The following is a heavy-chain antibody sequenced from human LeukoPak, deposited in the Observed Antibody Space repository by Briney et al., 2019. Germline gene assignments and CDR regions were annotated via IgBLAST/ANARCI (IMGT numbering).Heavy chain of an antibody. CDR1: GYTFTDYY. D-gene: IGHD1-26*01. CDR3: ATSGARGWELLLDY. V-gene: IGHV1-69-2*01. CDR2: VDPEDGET. J-gene: IGHJ4*02. Sequence: ASVKISCKASGYTFTDYYMHWVQQAPGKGLEWMGRVDPEDGETIYAEKFQGRVTITADTSTDTAYMELSSLRSEDTAVYYCATSGARGWELLLDYWGQGTLVTVSS.